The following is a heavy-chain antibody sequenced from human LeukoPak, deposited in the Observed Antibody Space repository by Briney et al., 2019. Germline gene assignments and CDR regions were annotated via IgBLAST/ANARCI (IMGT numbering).Heavy chain of an antibody. CDR2: IKQDGSEK. V-gene: IGHV3-7*01. CDR3: VRRYGSGSSYYFDY. Sequence: GGSLRLSCAASGFTFSSYWMSWVRQAPGKGLEWVANIKQDGSEKYYVDSVKGRFTISRDNAKNSLYLQMNSLRAEDTAVYYCVRRYGSGSSYYFDYWGQGTLVTVSS. CDR1: GFTFSSYW. J-gene: IGHJ4*02. D-gene: IGHD3-10*01.